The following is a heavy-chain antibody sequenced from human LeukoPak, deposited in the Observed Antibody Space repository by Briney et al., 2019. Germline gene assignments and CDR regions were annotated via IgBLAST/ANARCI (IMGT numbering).Heavy chain of an antibody. D-gene: IGHD6-19*01. CDR3: AKDVRIAVFDY. Sequence: GGSLRLSCAASGFTFNSYAMSWVRQAPWERLQWVSGISDSGGNTYYADSVRGRFTISRDNSKNTLYLQMNSLRAEDTAVYYCAKDVRIAVFDYWGQGTLVTVSS. CDR1: GFTFNSYA. CDR2: ISDSGGNT. J-gene: IGHJ4*02. V-gene: IGHV3-23*01.